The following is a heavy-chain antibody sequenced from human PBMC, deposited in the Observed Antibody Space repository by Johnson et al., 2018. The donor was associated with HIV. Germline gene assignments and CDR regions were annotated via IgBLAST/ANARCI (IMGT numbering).Heavy chain of an antibody. CDR3: ARGGYCVDGSCRHGNAFDI. CDR2: ITWNGGTT. D-gene: IGHD2-15*01. CDR1: GFTFDDYG. J-gene: IGHJ3*02. Sequence: VKLVESGGGVVRPGGSLRLSCAASGFTFDDYGMTWVRQAPGKGLEWVCGITWNGGTTGYADSVKGRFTMSRDNANHSLYLQMNSLRAEYTALYFCARGGYCVDGSCRHGNAFDIWGQGTMVTVSS. V-gene: IGHV3-20*04.